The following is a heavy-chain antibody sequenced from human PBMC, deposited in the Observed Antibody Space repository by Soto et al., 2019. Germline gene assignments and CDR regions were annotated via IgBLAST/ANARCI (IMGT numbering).Heavy chain of an antibody. J-gene: IGHJ3*01. CDR3: ARAEYSSFAVDAFDL. D-gene: IGHD6-19*01. CDR1: GDSIRSPNYY. CDR2: IYYSGNT. Sequence: QERLQESGPGLLKPSETLSLTCTVSGDSIRSPNYYWNWIRQPPGKGLEWMGYIYYSGNTYLNPSLSSRVTMSIDTSRKDFSLKLSSVTAADTAVYYCARAEYSSFAVDAFDLWGQGTLVTVSS. V-gene: IGHV4-30-4*01.